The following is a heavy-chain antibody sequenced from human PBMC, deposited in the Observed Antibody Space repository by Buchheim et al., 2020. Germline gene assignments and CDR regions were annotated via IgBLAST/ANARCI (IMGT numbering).Heavy chain of an antibody. CDR1: GFTFSSYW. D-gene: IGHD3-16*01. V-gene: IGHV3-7*01. CDR3: AREAGLRYYGMDV. J-gene: IGHJ6*02. CDR2: IKQDGREK. Sequence: EVQLVESGGGLVQPGGSLRLSCAASGFTFSSYWMSWVRQAPGKGLEWVANIKQDGREKYYVDSVKGRFTVSSDTAKNSLYLQMNSLRAEDTAVYYCAREAGLRYYGMDVWGQGTT.